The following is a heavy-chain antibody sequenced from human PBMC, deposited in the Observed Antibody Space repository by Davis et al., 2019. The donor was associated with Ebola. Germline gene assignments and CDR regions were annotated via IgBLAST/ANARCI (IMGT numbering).Heavy chain of an antibody. V-gene: IGHV3-9*01. CDR2: ISWNSGSI. CDR3: ARDGRYSYGSDRLYDY. CDR1: GFTFDDYA. J-gene: IGHJ4*02. Sequence: PGGSLRLSCAASGFTFDDYAMHWVRQAPGKGLEWVSGISWNSGSIGYADSVKGRFTISRDDAKNSLYLQMNSLRAEDTAVYYCARDGRYSYGSDRLYDYWGQGTLVTVSS. D-gene: IGHD5-18*01.